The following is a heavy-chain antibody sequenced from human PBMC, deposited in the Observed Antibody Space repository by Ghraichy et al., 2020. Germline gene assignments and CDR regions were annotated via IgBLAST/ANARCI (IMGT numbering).Heavy chain of an antibody. D-gene: IGHD3-22*01. CDR1: GFTFSSYS. V-gene: IGHV3-48*02. CDR2: ISSSSTI. Sequence: GGSLRLSCAASGFTFSSYSMNWVRQAPGKGLEWVSYISSSSTIYYADSVKGRFTISRDNAKNSLYLQMNSLRDEDTAVYYCARDGSPYYYDSSGYVFDYWGQGTLVTVSS. J-gene: IGHJ4*02. CDR3: ARDGSPYYYDSSGYVFDY.